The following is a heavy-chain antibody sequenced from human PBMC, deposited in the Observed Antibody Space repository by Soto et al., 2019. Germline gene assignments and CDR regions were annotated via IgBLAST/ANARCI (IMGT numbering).Heavy chain of an antibody. V-gene: IGHV4-59*12. CDR1: GGSISSYY. Sequence: SETLSLTCTVSGGSISSYYCSWIRQPPGKGLEWIGDIYYSGSTNYNPSLKSRVTISVDTSKNQFSLKLGSVTAADTAVYFCARISIPPFNLGMDVWGKGTTVTVSS. D-gene: IGHD2-2*02. J-gene: IGHJ6*03. CDR2: IYYSGST. CDR3: ARISIPPFNLGMDV.